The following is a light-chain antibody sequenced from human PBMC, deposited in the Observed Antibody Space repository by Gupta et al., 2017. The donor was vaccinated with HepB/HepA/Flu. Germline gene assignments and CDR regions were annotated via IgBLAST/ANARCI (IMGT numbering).Light chain of an antibody. CDR2: KVS. Sequence: DVVLTQSPLSLPVTLGQPASISCTSSRSLVSTDGNTYFDWFHQGPGQSPRRLIYKVSKRDSGVPDRFSGSGSGTDFTLKISRVEAEDLGVYYCMQYTWWPHNFGQGTKLEIK. J-gene: IGKJ2*01. V-gene: IGKV2-30*01. CDR1: RSLVSTDGNTY. CDR3: MQYTWWPHN.